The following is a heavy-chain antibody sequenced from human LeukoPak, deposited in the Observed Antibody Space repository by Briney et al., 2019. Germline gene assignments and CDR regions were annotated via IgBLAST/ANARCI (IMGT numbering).Heavy chain of an antibody. Sequence: PSETLSLTCTVSGGSISSYYWSWIRQPAGKGLEWIGRIYTSGSTNYNPSLKSRVTMSVDTSKNQFSLKLSSVTAADTAVYYCGKKNSPPPPHDVFDFGGKGKMVTVFS. CDR3: GKKNSPPPPHDVFDF. J-gene: IGHJ3*01. CDR2: IYTSGST. D-gene: IGHD4-23*01. V-gene: IGHV4-4*07. CDR1: GGSISSYY.